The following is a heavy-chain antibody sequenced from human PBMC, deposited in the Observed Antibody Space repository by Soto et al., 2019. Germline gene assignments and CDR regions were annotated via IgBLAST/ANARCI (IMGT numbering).Heavy chain of an antibody. J-gene: IGHJ5*02. CDR2: INGANGHT. D-gene: IGHD2-15*01. Sequence: QVHLVQSGAEVKRPGASVRISCTAPKYTLSSYTIHWLRQAPGQRLEWMGWINGANGHTKYSQNFQGAVTITRDTPANTAYMELASLRSEDTAVYFCAGGRGLGDGFDPWGQGTLVTVSS. CDR3: AGGRGLGDGFDP. V-gene: IGHV1-3*01. CDR1: KYTLSSYT.